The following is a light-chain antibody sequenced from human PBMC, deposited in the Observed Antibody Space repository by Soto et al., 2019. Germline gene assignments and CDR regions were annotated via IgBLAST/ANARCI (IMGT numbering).Light chain of an antibody. Sequence: EIVLTQSPGTLSLSPGERAILSCRASQSINNRYLAWYQQMPGRAPRLLIHGASSRAAGIPDRFSGSGSGTDFTLTINRLEPEDFAVYYCHHYDNSPPFTFGPGTTVDI. CDR3: HHYDNSPPFT. CDR1: QSINNRY. V-gene: IGKV3-20*01. CDR2: GAS. J-gene: IGKJ3*01.